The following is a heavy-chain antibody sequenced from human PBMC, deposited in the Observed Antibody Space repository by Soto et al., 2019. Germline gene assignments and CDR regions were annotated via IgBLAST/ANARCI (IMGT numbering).Heavy chain of an antibody. J-gene: IGHJ4*02. V-gene: IGHV4-34*02. Sequence: QVQLQQWGAGLLKPSESLSLTCGVSGVSFTGYYWTWIRQAPGKGLEWIGEINHYGSTNYNPSLKGRVTISLDTSKNQFSLRPASLSAADAAVYYCARGHGRFAHWGQGTLVTVSS. CDR2: INHYGST. CDR3: ARGHGRFAH. D-gene: IGHD3-3*01. CDR1: GVSFTGYY.